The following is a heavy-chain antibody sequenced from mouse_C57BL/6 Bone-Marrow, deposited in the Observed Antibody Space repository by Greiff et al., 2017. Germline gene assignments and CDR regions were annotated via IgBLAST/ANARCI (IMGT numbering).Heavy chain of an antibody. Sequence: VKLQQPGAELVKPGASVKMSCKASGYTFTSYWLTWVKPRPGQGLEWIGDIYPGSGSTNSNEKFKSKAKLYVETSSSTAYMQLSSMTSEDSAVYYCENDMWYFDVWGTGTKVTVSS. CDR1: GYTFTSYW. CDR3: ENDMWYFDV. V-gene: IGHV1-55*01. CDR2: IYPGSGST. D-gene: IGHD2-3*01. J-gene: IGHJ1*03.